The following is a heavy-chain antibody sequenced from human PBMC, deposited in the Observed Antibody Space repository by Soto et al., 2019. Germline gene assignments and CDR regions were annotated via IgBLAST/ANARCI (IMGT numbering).Heavy chain of an antibody. V-gene: IGHV4-31*03. Sequence: QVQLQESGPGLVKPSQTLSLICTVSGTSITSGGNYWSCIRQHPGKGLEWIGCIYSSGSTSYNPSLKSRLAMSVDTSKNQFSLSLSSVTAADTAVYYCTRGTLHWGQRTLVTVSS. CDR2: IYSSGST. J-gene: IGHJ4*02. CDR1: GTSITSGGNY. CDR3: TRGTLH.